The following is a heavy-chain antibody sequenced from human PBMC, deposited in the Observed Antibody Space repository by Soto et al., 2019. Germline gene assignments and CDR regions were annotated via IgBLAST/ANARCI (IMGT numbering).Heavy chain of an antibody. Sequence: SVKVSCKASGGTFSRYAISWVRQAPGQGLEWMGGIIPIFGTANYAQKFQGRVTITADESTSTAYMELSSLRSEDTAVYYCAVYYYGSGSYPPTVDYWGQGTLVTVSS. D-gene: IGHD3-10*01. J-gene: IGHJ4*02. CDR1: GGTFSRYA. V-gene: IGHV1-69*13. CDR2: IIPIFGTA. CDR3: AVYYYGSGSYPPTVDY.